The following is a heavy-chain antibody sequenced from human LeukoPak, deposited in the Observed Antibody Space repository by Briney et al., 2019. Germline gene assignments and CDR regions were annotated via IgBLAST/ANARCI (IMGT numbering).Heavy chain of an antibody. CDR3: ARAGQNCSSTSCYDY. CDR2: INPNSGGT. J-gene: IGHJ4*02. Sequence: ASVKVSCKASGYTFTGYYMHWVRQAPGQGLEWMGWINPNSGGTNYAQKFEGRVTITRDTSINTAYMQLSRLRSADTAVYYCARAGQNCSSTSCYDYWGQGTLVTVSS. CDR1: GYTFTGYY. V-gene: IGHV1-2*02. D-gene: IGHD2-2*01.